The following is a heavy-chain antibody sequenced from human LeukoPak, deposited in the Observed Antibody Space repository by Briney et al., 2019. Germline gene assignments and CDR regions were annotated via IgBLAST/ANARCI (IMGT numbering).Heavy chain of an antibody. D-gene: IGHD6-13*01. J-gene: IGHJ4*02. CDR3: ARARWIAAAGNDY. Sequence: SETLSLTCAVYGGSFSGYYWSWIRQPPGKGLEWIGEINHSGSTNYNPSLKSRVTISVDTSKNQFSLKLSSVTAADTAVYYCARARWIAAAGNDYWGQGTLVTASS. CDR1: GGSFSGYY. CDR2: INHSGST. V-gene: IGHV4-34*01.